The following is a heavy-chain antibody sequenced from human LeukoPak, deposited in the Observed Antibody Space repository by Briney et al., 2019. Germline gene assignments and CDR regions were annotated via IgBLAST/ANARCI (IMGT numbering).Heavy chain of an antibody. CDR3: ARVLGSSWYGGWFDP. J-gene: IGHJ5*02. V-gene: IGHV1-18*01. D-gene: IGHD6-13*01. CDR2: ISACNGNT. CDR1: GYTFTSYG. Sequence: ASVKVSCKASGYTFTSYGISWVRQAPGQGLEWMGWISACNGNTNYAQKLQGRVTMTTDTSTSTAYMELRSLRSDDTAVYYCARVLGSSWYGGWFDPWGQGTLVTVSS.